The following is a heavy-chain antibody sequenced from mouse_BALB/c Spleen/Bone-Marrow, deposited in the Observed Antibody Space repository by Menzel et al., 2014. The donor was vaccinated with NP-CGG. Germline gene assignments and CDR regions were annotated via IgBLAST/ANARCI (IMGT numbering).Heavy chain of an antibody. CDR1: GFNIKDTY. V-gene: IGHV14-3*02. D-gene: IGHD1-1*01. J-gene: IGHJ3*01. CDR2: IDPANGNT. Sequence: EVQLQQSGAELVKPGASVKLSCTASGFNIKDTYMHWVKRRPEQGLEWIGRIDPANGNTKYDPEFQGKATITADTSSNTAYLQLSSLTSEDTAVYYCAMYYYGRSLFAYWGQGTLVTVSA. CDR3: AMYYYGRSLFAY.